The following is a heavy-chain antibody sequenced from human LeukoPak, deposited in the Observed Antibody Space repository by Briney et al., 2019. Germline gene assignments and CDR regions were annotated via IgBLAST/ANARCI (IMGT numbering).Heavy chain of an antibody. CDR3: ARDSVPETYDSSGYYHAFDI. V-gene: IGHV4-4*07. D-gene: IGHD3-22*01. CDR1: GGSISSYY. J-gene: IGHJ3*02. CDR2: IYTSGST. Sequence: SETLSLTCTVSGGSISSYYWSWIRQPAGKGLEWIGRIYTSGSTNYNPSLKSRVTMSVDTSKNQFSLKLSSVTAADTVVYYCARDSVPETYDSSGYYHAFDIWGQGTMVTVSS.